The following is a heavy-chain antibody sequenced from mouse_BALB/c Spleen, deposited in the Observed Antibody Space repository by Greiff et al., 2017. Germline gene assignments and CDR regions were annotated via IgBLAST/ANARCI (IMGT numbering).Heavy chain of an antibody. Sequence: EVKLQESGPDLVKPSQSLSLTCTVTGYSITSGYSWHWIRQFPGNKLEWMGYIHYSGSTNYNPSLKSRISITRDTSKNQFFLQLNSVTTEDTATYYCARDNYRYDDGAWFAYWGQGTLVTVSA. J-gene: IGHJ3*01. CDR2: IHYSGST. D-gene: IGHD2-14*01. CDR1: GYSITSGYS. CDR3: ARDNYRYDDGAWFAY. V-gene: IGHV3-1*02.